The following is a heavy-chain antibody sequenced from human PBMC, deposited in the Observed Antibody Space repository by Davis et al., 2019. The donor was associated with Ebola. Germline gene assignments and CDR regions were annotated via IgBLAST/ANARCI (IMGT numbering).Heavy chain of an antibody. CDR3: ARRDGSSGWYNYYGIDV. Sequence: SETLSLTCAVYGGSFSGYYWSWIRQPPGKGLEWIGEINHSGSTNYNPSLKSRVTISVDTSKNQFSLKLSSVTAADTAVYYCARRDGSSGWYNYYGIDVWGQGTTVTVSS. D-gene: IGHD6-19*01. CDR2: INHSGST. V-gene: IGHV4-34*01. CDR1: GGSFSGYY. J-gene: IGHJ6*02.